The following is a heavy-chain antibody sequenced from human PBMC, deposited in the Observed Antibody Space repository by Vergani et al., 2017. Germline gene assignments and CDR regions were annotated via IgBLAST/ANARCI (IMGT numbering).Heavy chain of an antibody. D-gene: IGHD5-18*01. J-gene: IGHJ6*03. CDR1: GFTFSSYG. CDR3: ARRYSYALDRYYYYYMDV. V-gene: IGHV3-33*01. Sequence: QVQLVESGGGVVQPGRSLRLFCAASGFTFSSYGMHWVRQAPGKGLEWVAVIWYDGSNKYYADSVKGRFTISRDNSKNTLYLQMNSLRAEDTAVYYCARRYSYALDRYYYYYMDVWGKGTTVTVSS. CDR2: IWYDGSNK.